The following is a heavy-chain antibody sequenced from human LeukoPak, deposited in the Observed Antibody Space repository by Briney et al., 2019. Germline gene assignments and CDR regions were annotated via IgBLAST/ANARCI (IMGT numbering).Heavy chain of an antibody. V-gene: IGHV3-23*01. CDR3: ARDRPYFDY. Sequence: GGSLRLSCSASGFTFSSSAMSWVCQAPGKGLEWVSAIGTSGDRTFYADSVKGRFTISRDNSKNTLYLQMNSLRAEDTAVYYCARDRPYFDYWGQGTLVTVSS. CDR2: IGTSGDRT. J-gene: IGHJ4*02. CDR1: GFTFSSSA.